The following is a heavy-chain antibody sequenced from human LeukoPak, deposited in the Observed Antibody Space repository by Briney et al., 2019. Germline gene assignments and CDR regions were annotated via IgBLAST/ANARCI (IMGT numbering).Heavy chain of an antibody. Sequence: ASVKVSCKASGYSFSTHWMHWVRQAPGQGLEWVGIINPSGGFTSYAQKLQGRVTVTRDMSTSTVYMELSNLRSEDTAVYYCARDQSGEWELLSGWWFDPWGQGTLVTVSS. CDR1: GYSFSTHW. J-gene: IGHJ5*02. D-gene: IGHD1-26*01. CDR2: INPSGGFT. CDR3: ARDQSGEWELLSGWWFDP. V-gene: IGHV1-46*01.